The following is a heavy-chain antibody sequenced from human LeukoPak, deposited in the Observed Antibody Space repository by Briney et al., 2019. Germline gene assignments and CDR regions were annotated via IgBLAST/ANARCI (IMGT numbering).Heavy chain of an antibody. V-gene: IGHV1-46*01. CDR2: INPGGGST. CDR3: ARVAPRYSSSWKIFDY. Sequence: ASVKVSCKASGYTFTSYYMHWVRQAPGQGLEWMGIINPGGGSTSYAQKFQGRVTMTRDMSTSTVYMELSSLRSEDTAVYYCARVAPRYSSSWKIFDYWGQGTLVTVSS. D-gene: IGHD6-13*01. CDR1: GYTFTSYY. J-gene: IGHJ4*02.